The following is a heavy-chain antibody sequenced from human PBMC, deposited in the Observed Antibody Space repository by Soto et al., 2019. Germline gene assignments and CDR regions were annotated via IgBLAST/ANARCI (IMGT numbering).Heavy chain of an antibody. CDR2: ISYDGSKK. CDR1: GFTFSSYA. CDR3: ARPLWRDDYNWGYFDL. D-gene: IGHD4-4*01. J-gene: IGHJ2*01. V-gene: IGHV3-30-3*01. Sequence: QVQLVESGGGVVQPGRSLRLSCAASGFTFSSYARHWVRQAPGKGLEWVAGISYDGSKKYYADTVKGRVTISRDNSKNTLFLQMNSLRAEDTAVYYCARPLWRDDYNWGYFDLWGRGTLVTVSS.